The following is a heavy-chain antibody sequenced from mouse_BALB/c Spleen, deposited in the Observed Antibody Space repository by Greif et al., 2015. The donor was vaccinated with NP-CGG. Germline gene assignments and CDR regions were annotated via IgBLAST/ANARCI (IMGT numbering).Heavy chain of an antibody. CDR3: ANGLRQAMDY. CDR2: IYPGGGYT. Sequence: QVQLKESGAELVRPGTSVKISCKASGYTFTNYWLGWVKQRPGHGLEWIGDIYPGGGYTNYNEKFKGKATLTADTSSSTAYMQLSSLTSEDSAVYFCANGLRQAMDYWGQGTSVTVSS. D-gene: IGHD2-4*01. J-gene: IGHJ4*01. CDR1: GYTFTNYW. V-gene: IGHV1-63*02.